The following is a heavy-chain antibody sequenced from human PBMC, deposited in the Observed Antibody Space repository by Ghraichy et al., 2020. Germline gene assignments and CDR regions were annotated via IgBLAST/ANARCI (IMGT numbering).Heavy chain of an antibody. CDR2: ISAYNGKT. CDR1: GYTFTSYG. J-gene: IGHJ4*02. CDR3: ARSGRYYYDSSGQPFDY. D-gene: IGHD3-22*01. Sequence: ASVKVSCKASGYTFTSYGISWVRQAPGQGLEWMGWISAYNGKTNYAQKLQGRVTMTTDTSTSTAYMELRSLRSDDTAVYYCARSGRYYYDSSGQPFDYWGQGTLVTVSS. V-gene: IGHV1-18*01.